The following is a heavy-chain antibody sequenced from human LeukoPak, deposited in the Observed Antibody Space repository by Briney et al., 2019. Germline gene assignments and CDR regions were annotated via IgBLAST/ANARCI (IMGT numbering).Heavy chain of an antibody. V-gene: IGHV4-4*07. CDR1: GGSISSYY. CDR3: ARDQGFGELFRSRVGWFDP. Sequence: NPSETLSLTCTVSGGSISSYYWSWIRQPAGKGLEWIGRIYTSGSTNYNPSLKSRVTMSVDTSKNQFSLKLSSVTAADTAVYYCARDQGFGELFRSRVGWFDPWGQGTLVTVSS. J-gene: IGHJ5*02. D-gene: IGHD3-10*01. CDR2: IYTSGST.